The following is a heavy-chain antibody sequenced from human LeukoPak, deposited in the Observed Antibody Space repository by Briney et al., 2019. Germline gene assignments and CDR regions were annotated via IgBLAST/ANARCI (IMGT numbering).Heavy chain of an antibody. CDR2: IYYSGST. CDR3: ARRLDSGDNWFDP. V-gene: IGHV4-39*01. CDR1: GGSISSSSYY. Sequence: SETLSLTCTVCGGSISSSSYYWGWIRQPPGKGLEWIGSIYYSGSTYYNPSLKSRVTISVDTSKNQFSLKLSSVTAADTAVYYCARRLDSGDNWFDPWGQGTLVTVSS. J-gene: IGHJ5*02. D-gene: IGHD6-19*01.